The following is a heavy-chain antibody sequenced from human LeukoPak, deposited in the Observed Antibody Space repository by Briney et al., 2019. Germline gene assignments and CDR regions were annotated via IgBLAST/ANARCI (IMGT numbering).Heavy chain of an antibody. CDR1: GYSLTSYW. CDR3: VGQPSIAAAGSY. V-gene: IGHV5-51*01. J-gene: IGHJ4*02. CDR2: IYPGDSDT. Sequence: KFGESLKISCKGSGYSLTSYWIGWVRQMPGKGLEWMGIIYPGDSDTRYSPSFQGQVTISADKSISTAYLQWSSLKASDTAMYYCVGQPSIAAAGSYWGQGTLVTVSS. D-gene: IGHD6-13*01.